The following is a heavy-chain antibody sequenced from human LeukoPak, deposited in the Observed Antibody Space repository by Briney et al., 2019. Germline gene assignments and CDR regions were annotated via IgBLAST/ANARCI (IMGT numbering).Heavy chain of an antibody. D-gene: IGHD3-22*01. CDR2: ISSGGDTT. J-gene: IGHJ4*02. V-gene: IGHV3-48*03. Sequence: GGSLRLSCAASGFTFSSYEMNWVRQAPGKGLDWVSYISSGGDTTYYADSVKGRFTISRDNAKNSLYLQMNSLRAEDTAVYYCARDNYDTGGYYFDWGQETLVTVSS. CDR3: ARDNYDTGGYYFD. CDR1: GFTFSSYE.